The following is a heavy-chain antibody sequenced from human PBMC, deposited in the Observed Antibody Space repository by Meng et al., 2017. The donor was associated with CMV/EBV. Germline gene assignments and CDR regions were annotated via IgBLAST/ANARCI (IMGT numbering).Heavy chain of an antibody. Sequence: SDTLSSTCTVPGGSISSSSYYWCWIRQPPGKGLEWIGSIYYSGSTYYNPSLKSRVTISVDTSKNQFSLKLSSVTAADTAVYYCARHLPDYSNTIDAFDIWGQGTMVTVSS. V-gene: IGHV4-39*01. CDR2: IYYSGST. J-gene: IGHJ3*02. D-gene: IGHD4-11*01. CDR1: GGSISSSSYY. CDR3: ARHLPDYSNTIDAFDI.